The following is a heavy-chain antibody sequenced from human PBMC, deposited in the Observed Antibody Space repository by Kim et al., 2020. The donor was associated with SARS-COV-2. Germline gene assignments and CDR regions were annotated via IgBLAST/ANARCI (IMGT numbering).Heavy chain of an antibody. J-gene: IGHJ4*02. CDR3: ANGGNYCSGGSCFDY. CDR1: GGSLSGFY. CDR2: VNHSGSS. D-gene: IGHD2-15*01. Sequence: SETLSLTCAVYGGSLSGFYWSWIRQPPGKGLEWIGEVNHSGSSNYNPSLKSRVTISVDTSKNQLSLKLSSVTAADTAVYYCANGGNYCSGGSCFDYWGQGTLVTVSS. V-gene: IGHV4-34*01.